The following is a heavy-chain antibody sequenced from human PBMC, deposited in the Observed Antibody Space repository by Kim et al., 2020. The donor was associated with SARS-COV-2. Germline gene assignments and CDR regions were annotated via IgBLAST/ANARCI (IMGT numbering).Heavy chain of an antibody. J-gene: IGHJ4*02. Sequence: GSTYYNPSLKGRVTISVDTSKNQFSLKLSSVTAADTAVYYCARGWLQWVYWGQGTLVTVSS. V-gene: IGHV4-39*01. CDR3: ARGWLQWVY. CDR2: GST. D-gene: IGHD5-12*01.